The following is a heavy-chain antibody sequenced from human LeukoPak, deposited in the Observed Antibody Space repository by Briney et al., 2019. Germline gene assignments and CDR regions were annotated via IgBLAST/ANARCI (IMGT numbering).Heavy chain of an antibody. D-gene: IGHD6-13*01. CDR3: ARDPASSSWVLLGY. Sequence: GASVKVCCKASGYTFTGYYMHWVRQAPGQGLEWMGWINPNSGGTNYAQKFQGRVTMTRDTSISTAYMELSRLRSDDTAVYYCARDPASSSWVLLGYWGQGTLVTVSS. CDR1: GYTFTGYY. CDR2: INPNSGGT. J-gene: IGHJ4*02. V-gene: IGHV1-2*02.